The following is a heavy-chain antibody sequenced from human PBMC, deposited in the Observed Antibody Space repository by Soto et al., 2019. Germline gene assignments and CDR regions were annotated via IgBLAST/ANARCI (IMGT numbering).Heavy chain of an antibody. CDR2: MNPNSGNT. V-gene: IGHV1-8*01. CDR1: GYTFTSYD. D-gene: IGHD3-10*01. Sequence: ASVKVSCKASGYTFTSYDINWVRQATGQGLEWMGWMNPNSGNTGYAQKFQGRVTMTRNTSISTAYMELSSLRSEDTAVYYCARIGHHASGSYHRDNCFDPWGQGTLVTVSS. J-gene: IGHJ5*02. CDR3: ARIGHHASGSYHRDNCFDP.